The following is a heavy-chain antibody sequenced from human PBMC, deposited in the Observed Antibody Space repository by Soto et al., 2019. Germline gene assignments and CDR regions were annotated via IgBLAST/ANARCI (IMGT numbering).Heavy chain of an antibody. CDR1: GGSISSGGDY. CDR3: ASLRGRYYGSGSPDY. Sequence: QVQLQESGPGLVKPSQTLSLTCTVSGGSISSGGDYWSWIRHHPGKGLEWIGYIYYSGSTYYNTSLKSRVTISVDTSKNQFSLKLSSVTAADTAVYYGASLRGRYYGSGSPDYWGQGTLVNVSS. V-gene: IGHV4-31*03. CDR2: IYYSGST. J-gene: IGHJ4*02. D-gene: IGHD3-10*01.